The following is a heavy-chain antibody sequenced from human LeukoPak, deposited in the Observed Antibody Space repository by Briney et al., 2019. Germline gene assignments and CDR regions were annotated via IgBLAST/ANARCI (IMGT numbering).Heavy chain of an antibody. V-gene: IGHV3-7*01. D-gene: IGHD5-18*01. CDR2: IKEDESEK. J-gene: IGHJ4*02. CDR3: ARRGHGYGSPFDY. Sequence: PGGSLRLSCAASGFTFSSYWMTWVRQAPGKGLEWVANIKEDESEKYYVDSVKGRFTISRDNSKNTLDLQMSSLRAEDTAVYYCARRGHGYGSPFDYWGQGTLVTVSS. CDR1: GFTFSSYW.